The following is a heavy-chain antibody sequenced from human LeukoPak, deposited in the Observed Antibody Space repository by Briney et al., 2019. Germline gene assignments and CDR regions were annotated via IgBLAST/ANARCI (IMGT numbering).Heavy chain of an antibody. CDR1: GYSISSGYY. Sequence: PSETLSLTCTVSGYSISSGYYWGWVRQPPGKGLEWVSAISGSGGSTYYADSVKGRFTISRDNSKNTLYLQMNSLRAEDTAVYYCAKGPGITKYFDYWGQGTLVTVSS. CDR2: ISGSGGST. D-gene: IGHD1-20*01. J-gene: IGHJ4*02. CDR3: AKGPGITKYFDY. V-gene: IGHV3-23*01.